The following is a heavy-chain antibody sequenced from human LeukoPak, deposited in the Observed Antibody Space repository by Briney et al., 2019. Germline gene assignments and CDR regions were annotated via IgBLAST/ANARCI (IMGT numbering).Heavy chain of an antibody. CDR3: ARVNGFGEFDP. CDR1: AFTVSSNY. J-gene: IGHJ5*02. D-gene: IGHD3-3*01. Sequence: PGWSLRLSCAPSAFTVSSNYLSWVRQAAGKGLEWVSVIYSGGSTYYEDSVKGGFTISRDNYKNELDLQMNSLGAEDTDVYYCARVNGFGEFDPWGQGTLVTVSS. V-gene: IGHV3-53*01. CDR2: IYSGGST.